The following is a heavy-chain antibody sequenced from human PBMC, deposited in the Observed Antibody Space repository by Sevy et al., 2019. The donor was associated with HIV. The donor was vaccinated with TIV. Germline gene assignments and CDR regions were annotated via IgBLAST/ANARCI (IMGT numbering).Heavy chain of an antibody. Sequence: GGSLRLSCAASGFTFSSYAMHWVRQAPGKGLEWVAVISYDGSNKYYADYVKGRFTISRDKSKNTRYLQMNSLRAEGTAVYYCARDPSPRGGYRYGYQPNPHGGYFDYWGQGTLVTVSS. J-gene: IGHJ4*02. V-gene: IGHV3-30-3*01. D-gene: IGHD5-18*01. CDR2: ISYDGSNK. CDR1: GFTFSSYA. CDR3: ARDPSPRGGYRYGYQPNPHGGYFDY.